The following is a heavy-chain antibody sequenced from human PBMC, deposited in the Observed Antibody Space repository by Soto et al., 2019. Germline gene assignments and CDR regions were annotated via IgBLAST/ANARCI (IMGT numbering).Heavy chain of an antibody. CDR3: ARSAGGSYPQYDY. CDR1: GFTFSSYA. J-gene: IGHJ4*02. D-gene: IGHD1-26*01. Sequence: QVQLVESGGGVVQPGRSLRLSCAASGFTFSSYAMHWVRQAPGTGLEWVAVISYDGRDKYYPDSVKGRFTISRDNSKNTLYLQMNSLRAEDTAVYHCARSAGGSYPQYDYWGQGTLVTVSS. CDR2: ISYDGRDK. V-gene: IGHV3-30*04.